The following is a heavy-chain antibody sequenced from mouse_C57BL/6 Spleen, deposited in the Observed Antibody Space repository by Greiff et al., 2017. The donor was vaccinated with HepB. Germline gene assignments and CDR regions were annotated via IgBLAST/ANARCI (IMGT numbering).Heavy chain of an antibody. V-gene: IGHV5-6*01. CDR1: GFTFSSYG. D-gene: IGHD1-1*02. J-gene: IGHJ2*01. Sequence: EVQVVESGGDLVKPGGSLKLSCAASGFTFSSYGMSWVRQTPDKRLEWVATISSGGSYTYYPDSVKGRFTISRDNAKNTLYLQMSSLKYEDTAMYYCARQGRTGDFDYWGQGTTLTVSS. CDR2: ISSGGSYT. CDR3: ARQGRTGDFDY.